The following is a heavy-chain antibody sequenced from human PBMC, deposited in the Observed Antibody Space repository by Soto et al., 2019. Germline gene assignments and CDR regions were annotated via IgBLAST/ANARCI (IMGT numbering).Heavy chain of an antibody. CDR1: GGSISSGDYY. CDR2: IYYSGST. D-gene: IGHD3-22*01. CDR3: ARGRRGYSGYDQIYYYDSSGYYFDY. V-gene: IGHV4-30-4*01. Sequence: SETLSLTCTVSGGSISSGDYYWSWIRQPPGKGLEWIGYIYYSGSTYYNPSLKSRVTISVDTSKNQFSLKLSSVTAADTAVYYCARGRRGYSGYDQIYYYDSSGYYFDYWGQGTLVTVSS. J-gene: IGHJ4*02.